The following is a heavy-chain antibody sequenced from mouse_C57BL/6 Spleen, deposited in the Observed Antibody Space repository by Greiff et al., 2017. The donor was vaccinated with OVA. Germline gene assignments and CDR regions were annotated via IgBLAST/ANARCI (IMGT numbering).Heavy chain of an antibody. CDR3: ARREGY. CDR2: ISSGGSYT. V-gene: IGHV5-6*02. Sequence: EVKLVESGGDLVKPGGSLKLSCAASGFTFSSYGMSWVRQTPDKRLEWVATISSGGSYTYYPDSVKGRFTISSDNAKNTLYLQMSRRKSEDTAMYYCARREGYWGQGTTLTVSS. J-gene: IGHJ2*01. CDR1: GFTFSSYG.